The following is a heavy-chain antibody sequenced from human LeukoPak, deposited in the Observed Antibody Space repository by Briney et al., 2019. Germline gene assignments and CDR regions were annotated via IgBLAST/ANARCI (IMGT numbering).Heavy chain of an antibody. CDR1: GITFGNNW. Sequence: PGGSLRLSCAASGITFGNNWMHWVRQGPGKELVWISRINSDGGGAIYADSVKGRFTVSRDNAKNTLYLQMNSLRAEDTAVYYCARGVPHNWFDTWGQGTLVTVSS. CDR2: INSDGGGA. D-gene: IGHD5/OR15-5a*01. J-gene: IGHJ5*02. CDR3: ARGVPHNWFDT. V-gene: IGHV3-74*01.